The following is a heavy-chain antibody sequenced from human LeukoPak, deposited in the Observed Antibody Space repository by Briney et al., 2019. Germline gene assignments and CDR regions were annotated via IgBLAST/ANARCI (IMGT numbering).Heavy chain of an antibody. CDR1: GFTFSSYS. CDR3: ARERDASDAFDI. D-gene: IGHD5-24*01. Sequence: NPGGSLRLSCAASGFTFSSYSMNGVRQAPGKGLEWVSSISSSSSYIYYADSVKGRFTISRDNAKNSLYLQMNSLRAEDTAVYYCARERDASDAFDIWGQGTMVTVSS. V-gene: IGHV3-21*01. J-gene: IGHJ3*02. CDR2: ISSSSSYI.